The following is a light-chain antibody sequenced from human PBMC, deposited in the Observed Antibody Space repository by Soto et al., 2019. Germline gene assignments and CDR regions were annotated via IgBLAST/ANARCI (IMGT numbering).Light chain of an antibody. CDR1: QSISSW. Sequence: DIQMTQSPSTLSASVGARVTMTCRASQSISSWLAWYQQKPGKAPKLLIYKASSLESGVPSRFSGSGSGTEFTLTISSLQPDDFATYYCKQYNSYSWTVGQGTKVDIK. CDR3: KQYNSYSWT. CDR2: KAS. J-gene: IGKJ1*01. V-gene: IGKV1-5*03.